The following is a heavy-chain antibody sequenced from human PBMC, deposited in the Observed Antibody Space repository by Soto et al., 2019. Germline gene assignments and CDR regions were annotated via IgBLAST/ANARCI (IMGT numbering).Heavy chain of an antibody. CDR3: TRDFRGFGGSGSYPEDYYYYMDV. D-gene: IGHD3-10*01. CDR1: GFTFGDYA. V-gene: IGHV3-49*03. CDR2: IRSKAYGGTT. Sequence: GGSLRLSCTASGFTFGDYAMSWFRQAPGKGLEWVGFIRSKAYGGTTEYAGAVKGRFTISRDDCKSIAYLQMNSLKTEDTAVYYCTRDFRGFGGSGSYPEDYYYYMDVWGKGTTVTVSS. J-gene: IGHJ6*03.